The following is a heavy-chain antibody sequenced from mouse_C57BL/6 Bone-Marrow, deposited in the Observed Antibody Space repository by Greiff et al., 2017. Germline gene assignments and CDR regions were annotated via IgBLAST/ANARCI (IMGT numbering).Heavy chain of an antibody. D-gene: IGHD2-1*01. CDR1: GYSFTGYY. V-gene: IGHV1-42*01. CDR2: INPSTGGT. J-gene: IGHJ3*01. Sequence: VQLQQSGPELVKPGASVKISCKASGYSFTGYYMNWVKQSPEKSLEWIGEINPSTGGTTYNQKFKAKATLTVDKSSSTAYMQLKSLTSEDSAVYCCARWVYYGNYGFACWGQGALVTVSA. CDR3: ARWVYYGNYGFAC.